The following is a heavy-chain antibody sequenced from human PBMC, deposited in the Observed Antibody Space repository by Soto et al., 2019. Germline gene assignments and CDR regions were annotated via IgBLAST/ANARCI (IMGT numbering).Heavy chain of an antibody. CDR1: GGTFSSYA. Sequence: QVQLVQSGAEVKRPGSSVKVSCKASGGTFSSYAISWVRQAPGQGLEWMGGIIPIFGTANYAQKFQGRVTITADESTSTAYMELSSLRSEDTAVYYCARAGCGGDCYQSPWGVDYWGQGTLVTVSS. V-gene: IGHV1-69*01. CDR3: ARAGCGGDCYQSPWGVDY. CDR2: IIPIFGTA. J-gene: IGHJ4*02. D-gene: IGHD2-21*02.